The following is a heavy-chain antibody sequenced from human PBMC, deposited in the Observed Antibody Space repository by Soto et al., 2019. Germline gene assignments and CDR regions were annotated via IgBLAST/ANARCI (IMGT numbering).Heavy chain of an antibody. Sequence: QVQLVESGGGVVQPGRSLRLSCAASGFTFSNYGMHWVRQAPGKGLEWAAAISSDGRNQYYADSVKGRFTISRDNSKNTVFLQMNSLRAEDTAVFFCAKGGYSYDTADYWGQGTLVTVSS. CDR3: AKGGYSYDTADY. CDR2: ISSDGRNQ. V-gene: IGHV3-30*18. D-gene: IGHD5-18*01. CDR1: GFTFSNYG. J-gene: IGHJ4*02.